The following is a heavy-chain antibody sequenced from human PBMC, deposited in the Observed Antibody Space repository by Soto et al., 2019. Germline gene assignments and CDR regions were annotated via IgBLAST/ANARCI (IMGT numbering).Heavy chain of an antibody. CDR1: GVTFSSYE. CDR3: AREVKDIVVLPAPPWFDY. Sequence: GGSLRLSCAASGVTFSSYERNWVRQAPGKGREWGSYISSSGSTIYYADSVKGRFTISRDNAKNSLYLQMNSLRAEDTAVYYCAREVKDIVVLPAPPWFDYWGQGPLVTVSS. CDR2: ISSSGSTI. J-gene: IGHJ4*02. V-gene: IGHV3-48*03. D-gene: IGHD2-2*01.